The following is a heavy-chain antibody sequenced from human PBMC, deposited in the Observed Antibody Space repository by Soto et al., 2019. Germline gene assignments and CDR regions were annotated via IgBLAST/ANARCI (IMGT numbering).Heavy chain of an antibody. J-gene: IGHJ6*02. CDR3: ARLIHPANYYYYSGVDV. D-gene: IGHD7-27*01. CDR1: GFTFSSYG. Sequence: EAHLVESGGALVQPGGSLRLSCEASGFTFSSYGMKWIRQAPGKGLEWISYISSASTTIYYADSVAGRCTISRDNANSSLYLQMNSLRAEDTAVYFCARLIHPANYYYYSGVDVWGPGTTVTVSS. CDR2: ISSASTTI. V-gene: IGHV3-48*01.